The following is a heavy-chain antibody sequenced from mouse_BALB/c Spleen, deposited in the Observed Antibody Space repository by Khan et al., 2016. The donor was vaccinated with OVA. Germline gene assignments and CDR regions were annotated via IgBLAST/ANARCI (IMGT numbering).Heavy chain of an antibody. J-gene: IGHJ1*01. Sequence: QVQLKESGPGLVAPSQSLSITCTVSGFSLSRYSINWVRQPPGKGLEWLGIMWIGGSTDYNSALKSRLSISKDNSKSQVFLKMNSPQTDDTAMYYCARNRDGGSYWYFDVWCAGTTVTVSS. CDR1: GFSLSRYS. D-gene: IGHD3-3*01. CDR3: ARNRDGGSYWYFDV. CDR2: MWIGGST. V-gene: IGHV2-6-4*01.